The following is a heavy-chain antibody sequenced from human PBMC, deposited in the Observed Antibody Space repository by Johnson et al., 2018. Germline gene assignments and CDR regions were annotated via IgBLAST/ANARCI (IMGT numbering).Heavy chain of an antibody. V-gene: IGHV3-33*06. CDR1: GFTFSSYG. CDR2: IWYDGSNK. D-gene: IGHD6-6*01. CDR3: AKVPYSSSSHPQH. Sequence: VQLVESGGGVVQPGRSLRLSCAASGFTFSSYGMHWVRQAPGKGLEWVAVIWYDGSNKYYADSVKGRFTISRDNSKNTLYLQMNSLRAEDTAVYYCAKVPYSSSSHPQHWGQGTLVTVSS. J-gene: IGHJ1*01.